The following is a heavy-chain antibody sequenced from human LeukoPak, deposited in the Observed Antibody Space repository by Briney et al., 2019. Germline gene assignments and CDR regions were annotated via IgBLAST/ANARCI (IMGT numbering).Heavy chain of an antibody. J-gene: IGHJ4*02. CDR3: TRDTNGLGY. CDR1: GFTFSSYW. V-gene: IGHV3-7*04. CDR2: INHNGNVN. D-gene: IGHD2-8*01. Sequence: PGGSLRLSCAASGFTFSSYWMNWARQAPGKGLEWVASINHNGNVNYYVDSVKGRFTISRDNAKSTLYLQMNSLRVEDTAVYYCTRDTNGLGYWGQGTLVIVSS.